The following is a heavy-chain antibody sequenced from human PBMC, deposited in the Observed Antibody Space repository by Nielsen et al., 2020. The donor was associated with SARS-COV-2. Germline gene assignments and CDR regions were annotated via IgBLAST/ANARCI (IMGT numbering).Heavy chain of an antibody. D-gene: IGHD3-3*01. Sequence: GESLKISCAASGFTFSSYGMHWVRQAPGKGLEWVAVISYDGSNKYYADSVKGRFTISRDNSKNTLYLQMNSLRAEDTAVYYCARGASWSGVDYWGQGTLVTVSS. CDR3: ARGASWSGVDY. CDR1: GFTFSSYG. CDR2: ISYDGSNK. V-gene: IGHV3-33*05. J-gene: IGHJ4*02.